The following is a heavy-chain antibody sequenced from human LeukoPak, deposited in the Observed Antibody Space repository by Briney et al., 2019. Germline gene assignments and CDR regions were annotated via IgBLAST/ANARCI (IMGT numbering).Heavy chain of an antibody. CDR1: RFTFSSYG. J-gene: IGHJ6*03. Sequence: GGSLRLSCAASRFTFSSYGMHWVRQAPGKGLEWVAYIQYDGSNEQYADSVKGRFSVSRDSSKNILYLQMNSLRAEDTAVYYCAKDRCSNGVGCYYYYMDVWGKGTTVTISS. D-gene: IGHD2-8*01. CDR2: IQYDGSNE. V-gene: IGHV3-30*02. CDR3: AKDRCSNGVGCYYYYMDV.